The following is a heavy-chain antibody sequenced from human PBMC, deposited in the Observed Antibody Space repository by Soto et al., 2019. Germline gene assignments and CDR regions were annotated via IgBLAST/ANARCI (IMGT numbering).Heavy chain of an antibody. CDR1: GFSLSTSGMC. CDR2: IDWDDDK. CDR3: ARSVRLRLSGGMDV. V-gene: IGHV2-70*01. J-gene: IGHJ6*02. D-gene: IGHD5-12*01. Sequence: PTLVNPTQTLTLTCTFSGFSLSTSGMCVSWIRQPPGKALEWLALIDWDDDKYYSTSLKTRLTISKDTSKNQVVLTMTNMDPVDTATYYCARSVRLRLSGGMDVWGQGTTVTVSS.